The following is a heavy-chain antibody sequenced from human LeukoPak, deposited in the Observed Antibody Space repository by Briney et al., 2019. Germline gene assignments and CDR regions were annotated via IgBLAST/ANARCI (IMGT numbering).Heavy chain of an antibody. CDR1: GGTFSSYA. V-gene: IGHV1-69*13. CDR3: ARVFSDSRGWYNFDY. J-gene: IGHJ4*02. CDR2: IIPIFGTA. Sequence: SVKVSCKASGGTFSSYAISWVRQAPGQGLEWMGGIIPIFGTANYAQKFQGRVTITADESTSTAYMELSSLRSEDTAVYYCARVFSDSRGWYNFDYWGQGALVTVSS. D-gene: IGHD6-19*01.